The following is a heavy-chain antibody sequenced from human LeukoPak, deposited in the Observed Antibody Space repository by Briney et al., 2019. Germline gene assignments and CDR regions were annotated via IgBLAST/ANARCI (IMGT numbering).Heavy chain of an antibody. CDR2: IKQDGSEK. D-gene: IGHD2-2*01. CDR3: ATDIVVVPYGMDV. J-gene: IGHJ6*02. CDR1: GFTFSSYW. Sequence: GGSLRLSCAASGFTFSSYWMSWVRQAPGKGLEWVANIKQDGSEKYYVDSVRGRFTISRDNAKNSLYLQMNSLRAEDTAVYYCATDIVVVPYGMDVWGQGTTVTVSS. V-gene: IGHV3-7*01.